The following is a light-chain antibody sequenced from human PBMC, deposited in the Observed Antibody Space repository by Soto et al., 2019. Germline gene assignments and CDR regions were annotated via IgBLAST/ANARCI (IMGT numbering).Light chain of an antibody. CDR3: QQYGTSPGIT. Sequence: EMVMTQSPGTLSVSPGERATLSCRASPSTSSNYLAWFQQKPGQAPRLLIYAASSRATGIPDRFSGSGSGTDFTLTINRLEPEDFAVYYCQQYGTSPGITFGQGTRLEVK. V-gene: IGKV3-20*01. CDR2: AAS. CDR1: PSTSSNY. J-gene: IGKJ5*01.